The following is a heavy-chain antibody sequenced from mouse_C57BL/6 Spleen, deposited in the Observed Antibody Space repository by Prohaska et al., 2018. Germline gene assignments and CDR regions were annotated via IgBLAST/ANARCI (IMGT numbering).Heavy chain of an antibody. D-gene: IGHD1-1*01. Sequence: QSHGKSLVWIGYINPNNGGTSYNQKFKGKATLTVNKSSSTAYMELRSLTSEDSAVYYCARSGGLITTVETLYYAMDYWGQGTSVTVSS. CDR2: INPNNGGT. V-gene: IGHV1-22*01. J-gene: IGHJ4*01. CDR3: ARSGGLITTVETLYYAMDY.